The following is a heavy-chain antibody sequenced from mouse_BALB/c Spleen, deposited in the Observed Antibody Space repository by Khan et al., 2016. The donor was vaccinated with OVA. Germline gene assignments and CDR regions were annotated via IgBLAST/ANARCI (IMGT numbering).Heavy chain of an antibody. V-gene: IGHV3-2*02. Sequence: EVQLQESGPGLVKPSQSLSLTCTVTGYSITSDYAWNWIRQFPGNKLEWMGYISYSGSTSYNPSLKSRISITRDTSKNQFFLQLNSATTEDTATYYCAIYAENWYFDVWGAGTTVTVSS. CDR2: ISYSGST. CDR3: AIYAENWYFDV. D-gene: IGHD1-1*01. CDR1: GYSITSDYA. J-gene: IGHJ1*01.